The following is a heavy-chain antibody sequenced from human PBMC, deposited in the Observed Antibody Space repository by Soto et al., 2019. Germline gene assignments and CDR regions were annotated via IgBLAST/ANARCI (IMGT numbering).Heavy chain of an antibody. V-gene: IGHV4-59*12. CDR3: ARGIDFGVVIDYFDY. CDR2: IYYSGST. Sequence: SETLSLTCTVSGGSISSYYWSWIRQPPGKGLEWIGYIYYSGSTNYNPSLKSRVTISVDTSKNQFSLKLNSVTAADTAVFYCARGIDFGVVIDYFDYWSQGTLVTVSS. D-gene: IGHD3-3*01. CDR1: GGSISSYY. J-gene: IGHJ4*02.